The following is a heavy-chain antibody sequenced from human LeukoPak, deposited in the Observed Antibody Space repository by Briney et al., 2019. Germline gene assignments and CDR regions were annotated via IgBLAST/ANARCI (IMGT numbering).Heavy chain of an antibody. V-gene: IGHV3-30*18. CDR2: ISYDGSNK. CDR1: GYTFTGYY. D-gene: IGHD6-13*01. Sequence: SCKASGYTFTGYYMHWVRQAPGKGLEWVAVISYDGSNKYYADSVKGRFTISRDNSKNTLYLQMNSLRAEDTAVYYCAKDMYSRYAFDIWGQGTMVTVSS. CDR3: AKDMYSRYAFDI. J-gene: IGHJ3*02.